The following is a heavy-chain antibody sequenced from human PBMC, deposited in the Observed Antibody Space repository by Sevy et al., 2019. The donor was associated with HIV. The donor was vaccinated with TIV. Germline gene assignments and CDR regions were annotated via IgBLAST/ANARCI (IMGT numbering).Heavy chain of an antibody. V-gene: IGHV1-18*01. CDR2: ISASNGNT. CDR3: ALYCSTTNCIFDY. CDR1: GYTFMNYG. D-gene: IGHD2-2*01. J-gene: IGHJ4*02. Sequence: ASVKVSCKASGYTFMNYGISWVRQAPGQGLEWMGWISASNGNTNYAQKFQDRVTMTTDTSTNTAYMELRTLRSDDTAIYYCALYCSTTNCIFDYWGQGTLVTVSS.